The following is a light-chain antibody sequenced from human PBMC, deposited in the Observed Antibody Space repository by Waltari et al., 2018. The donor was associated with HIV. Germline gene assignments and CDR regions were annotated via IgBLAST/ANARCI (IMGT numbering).Light chain of an antibody. CDR1: RSNIGSNA. J-gene: IGLJ3*02. Sequence: SVLTQPPSASGTPGQRVTISCSGSRSNIGSNAVNWYQQFPGTSPKLLIYSTNPRPSGVPDRFSASRSATSASLAISGLQSEDEADYYCAAWDDSLNGVVFGGGTKLTVL. CDR2: STN. V-gene: IGLV1-44*01. CDR3: AAWDDSLNGVV.